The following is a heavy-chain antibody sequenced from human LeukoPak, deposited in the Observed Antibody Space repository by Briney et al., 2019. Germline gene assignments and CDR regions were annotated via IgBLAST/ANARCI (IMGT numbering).Heavy chain of an antibody. V-gene: IGHV3-23*01. Sequence: PGGSLRHSCAASGFTFSSNGMSWVRQVTGKGLDWVSSITGSGGGTFYADSVKGRFTISRDNSNNMVYLQMNSLRAEDTAVYYCAKRSSGYFFDYWGLGTLVTVSS. CDR1: GFTFSSNG. J-gene: IGHJ4*02. CDR3: AKRSSGYFFDY. D-gene: IGHD5/OR15-5a*01. CDR2: ITGSGGGT.